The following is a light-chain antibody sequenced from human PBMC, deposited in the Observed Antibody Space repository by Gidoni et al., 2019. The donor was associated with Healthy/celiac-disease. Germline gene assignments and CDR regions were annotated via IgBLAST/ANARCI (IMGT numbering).Light chain of an antibody. Sequence: EIVLTQSPGTLSLSPGERATLSCRASQSVSSSYLAWYQQKPGQAPRLLIYGASSRATGIPDRFSGSGSGTDFTLTISRLEREDFAVYYCQQYGSSPPRELTFGGGTKVEIK. CDR1: QSVSSSY. CDR2: GAS. V-gene: IGKV3-20*01. CDR3: QQYGSSPPRELT. J-gene: IGKJ4*01.